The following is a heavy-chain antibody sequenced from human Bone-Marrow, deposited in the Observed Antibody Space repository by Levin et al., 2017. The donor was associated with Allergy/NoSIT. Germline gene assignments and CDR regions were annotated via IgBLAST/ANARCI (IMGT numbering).Heavy chain of an antibody. D-gene: IGHD1-1*01. CDR2: INHSGST. V-gene: IGHV4-34*01. CDR3: ARVQLERYPSTIPNTYYFDY. J-gene: IGHJ4*02. Sequence: SETLSLTCAVYGGSFSGYYWSWIRQPPGKGLEWIGEINHSGSTNYNPSLKSRVTISVDTSKNQFSLKLSSVTAADTAVYYCARVQLERYPSTIPNTYYFDYWGQGTLVTVSS. CDR1: GGSFSGYY.